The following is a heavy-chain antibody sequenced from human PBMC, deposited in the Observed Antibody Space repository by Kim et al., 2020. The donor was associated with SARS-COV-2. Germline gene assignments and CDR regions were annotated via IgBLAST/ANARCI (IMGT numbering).Heavy chain of an antibody. Sequence: SETLSLTCTVSGGSISSYYWSWIRQPPGKGLEWIGYIYYSGSTNYNPSLKSRVTISVDTSKNQFSLKLSSVTAADTAVYYCARQDPMPLFDYLGQGTL. V-gene: IGHV4-59*01. CDR1: GGSISSYY. CDR3: ARQDPMPLFDY. CDR2: IYYSGST. D-gene: IGHD2-2*01. J-gene: IGHJ4*02.